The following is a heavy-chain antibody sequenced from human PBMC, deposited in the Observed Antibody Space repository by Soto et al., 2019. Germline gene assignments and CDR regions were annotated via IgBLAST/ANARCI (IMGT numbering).Heavy chain of an antibody. V-gene: IGHV4-59*01. D-gene: IGHD5-18*01. CDR2: IYYSGST. J-gene: IGHJ5*02. Sequence: SETLSLTCTVSGGSISGYYWSWIRQPPGKGLEWIGYIYYSGSTNYNPSLKSRVTISVDTSKNQCSLKLSSVTAADTAVYYCARDSGYSYGYGNWFDPWGQGTLVTVSS. CDR1: GGSISGYY. CDR3: ARDSGYSYGYGNWFDP.